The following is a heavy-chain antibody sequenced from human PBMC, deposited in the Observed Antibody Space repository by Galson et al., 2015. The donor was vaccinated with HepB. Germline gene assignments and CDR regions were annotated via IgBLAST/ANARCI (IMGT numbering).Heavy chain of an antibody. V-gene: IGHV1-3*01. CDR1: GYTFTSYA. CDR2: INAGNGNT. CDR3: ARPGYCTSSRCYNWFDS. Sequence: SVKVSCKASGYTFTSYAMHWVRQAPGQRLEWMGWINAGNGNTKYSQKFQGRVTMTRTSSTGTAYMELSSLRPEDTAVYYCARPGYCTSSRCYNWFDSWGQGTLVTVSS. D-gene: IGHD2-2*02. J-gene: IGHJ5*01.